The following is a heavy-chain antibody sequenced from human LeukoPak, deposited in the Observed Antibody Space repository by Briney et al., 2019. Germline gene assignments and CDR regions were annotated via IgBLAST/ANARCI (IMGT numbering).Heavy chain of an antibody. CDR1: GFTFNNYW. CDR2: IKQDGSEK. V-gene: IGHV3-7*01. D-gene: IGHD3-10*02. Sequence: PGGSLRLSCAASGFTFNNYWMSWVRQAPGKGLEWVANIKQDGSEKYYVDSVKGRFTISRDNAKNSLYLPMNSLRAEDTAVYYCAELGITMVGGVWGKGTTVTISS. CDR3: AELGITMVGGV. J-gene: IGHJ6*04.